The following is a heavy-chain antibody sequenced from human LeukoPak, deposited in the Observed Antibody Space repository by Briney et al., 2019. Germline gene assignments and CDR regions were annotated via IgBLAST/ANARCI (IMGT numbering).Heavy chain of an antibody. Sequence: SETLSLTCAVYGGSFSGYYSSWICQPPGKGLEWIGEINHSGSTNYNPSLKSRVTISVDTSKNQFSLKLSSVTAADTAVYYCARGGVTNDSSGYYYRLDYWGQGTLVTVSS. CDR1: GGSFSGYY. D-gene: IGHD3-22*01. J-gene: IGHJ4*02. CDR2: INHSGST. CDR3: ARGGVTNDSSGYYYRLDY. V-gene: IGHV4-34*01.